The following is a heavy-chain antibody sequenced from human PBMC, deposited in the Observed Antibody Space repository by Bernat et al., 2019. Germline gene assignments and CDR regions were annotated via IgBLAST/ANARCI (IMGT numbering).Heavy chain of an antibody. CDR2: IWYDSSNS. CDR3: AREGWSAMAAAGTGADY. CDR1: GFTFSNYG. J-gene: IGHJ4*02. V-gene: IGHV3-33*01. Sequence: QVQLVESGGGVVQPGTSLRLSCVASGFTFSNYGMHWVRQAPGKGLEWVAVIWYDSSNSYYADSVRGRFTISQDNSKKTLFVQMNSLRNEDTGVYYCAREGWSAMAAAGTGADYWGQGTLVSVSS. D-gene: IGHD6-25*01.